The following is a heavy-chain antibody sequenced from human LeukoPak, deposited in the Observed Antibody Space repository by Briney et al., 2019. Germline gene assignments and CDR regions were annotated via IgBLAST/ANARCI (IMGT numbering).Heavy chain of an antibody. CDR1: RFTFSTNW. CDR3: AKAIGDYYYYYMDV. J-gene: IGHJ6*03. Sequence: GGSLRLSCAASRFTFSTNWMSWVRQAPGKGLEWVANIKEDGSEKYYADSVKGRFTISRDNSKNTLYLQMNSLRAEDTAVYYCAKAIGDYYYYYMDVWGKGTTVTVSS. V-gene: IGHV3-7*03. CDR2: IKEDGSEK. D-gene: IGHD5-24*01.